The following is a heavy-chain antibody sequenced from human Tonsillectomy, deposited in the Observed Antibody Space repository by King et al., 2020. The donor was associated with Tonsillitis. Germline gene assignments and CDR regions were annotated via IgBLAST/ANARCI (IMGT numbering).Heavy chain of an antibody. Sequence: EVQLVESGGGLVKPGGSLRLSCAASGFTFSSAWVSWVRQAPGKGLEWVGRLKSKTDGGTTDYAAPVNGRFTISRDDSKNTLYLHMNSLKTEDTALYYCTTEFSGWVMFDYWGQGTLVTVSS. D-gene: IGHD6-19*01. CDR2: LKSKTDGGTT. J-gene: IGHJ4*02. CDR3: TTEFSGWVMFDY. V-gene: IGHV3-15*01. CDR1: GFTFSSAW.